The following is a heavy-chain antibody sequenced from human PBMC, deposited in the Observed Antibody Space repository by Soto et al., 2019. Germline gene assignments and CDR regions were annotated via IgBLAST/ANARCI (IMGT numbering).Heavy chain of an antibody. CDR1: GGSFAGYW. V-gene: IGHV5-10-1*01. Sequence: GESLKISCKGSGGSFAGYWITWVRQKPGKGLEWMGRIDPSDSQTYYSPSFRGHVTISATKSITTVFLQWSSLRASDTAMYYCARQIYDSDTGPNFQYYFDSWGQGTPVTSPQ. D-gene: IGHD3-22*01. CDR2: IDPSDSQT. J-gene: IGHJ4*02. CDR3: ARQIYDSDTGPNFQYYFDS.